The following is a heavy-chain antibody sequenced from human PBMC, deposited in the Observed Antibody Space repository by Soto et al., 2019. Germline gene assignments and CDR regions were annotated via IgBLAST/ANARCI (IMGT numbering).Heavy chain of an antibody. CDR3: ASLWTGWRAFAI. Sequence: SETLSLTCTVSGGSISSYYWSWIRQPPGKGLEWIGYIYYSGSTNYNPSLKSRVTMSLDTSKNQFSLKLSSVTAADTAVYYCASLWTGWRAFAIWGQGTMVTVSS. CDR2: IYYSGST. CDR1: GGSISSYY. D-gene: IGHD6-19*01. V-gene: IGHV4-59*08. J-gene: IGHJ3*02.